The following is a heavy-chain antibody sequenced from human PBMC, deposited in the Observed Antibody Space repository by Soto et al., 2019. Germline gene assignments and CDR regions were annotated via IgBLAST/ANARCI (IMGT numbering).Heavy chain of an antibody. CDR3: ARLGSSSSDAFDI. J-gene: IGHJ3*02. CDR2: IYPGDSDT. V-gene: IGHV5-51*01. D-gene: IGHD6-6*01. Sequence: GESLKISCKGSGYSFTSYWIGWVRQMPGKGLEWMGIIYPGDSDTRYSPSLQGQVTISADKSISTAYLQWSSLKASDTAMYYCARLGSSSSDAFDIWGQGTMVTVSS. CDR1: GYSFTSYW.